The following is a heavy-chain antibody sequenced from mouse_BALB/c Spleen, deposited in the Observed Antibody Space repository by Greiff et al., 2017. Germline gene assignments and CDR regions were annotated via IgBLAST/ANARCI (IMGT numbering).Heavy chain of an antibody. CDR2: ISSGGSYT. D-gene: IGHD1-1*01. CDR3: ARDGSSPYYYAMDY. V-gene: IGHV5-9-4*01. Sequence: EVKLMESGGGLVKPGGSLKLSCAASGFTFSSYAMSWLRQSPEKRLEWVAEISSGGSYTYYPDTVTGRFTISRDNAKNTLYLEMSSLRSEDTAMYYCARDGSSPYYYAMDYWGQGTSVTVSS. CDR1: GFTFSSYA. J-gene: IGHJ4*01.